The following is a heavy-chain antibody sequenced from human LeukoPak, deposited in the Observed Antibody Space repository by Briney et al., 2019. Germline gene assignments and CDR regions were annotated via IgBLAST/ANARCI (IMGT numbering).Heavy chain of an antibody. J-gene: IGHJ4*02. CDR1: GFTFSSYG. Sequence: GGSLRLSCAASGFTFSSYGMHWVRQAPGKGLEWVAFIRYDGSNKYYADSVKGRFTISRDNSKNTMYLQMNSLRAEDTAVYYCAKGYCVNDKCSNYDYWGQGTLVTVSS. CDR2: IRYDGSNK. V-gene: IGHV3-30*02. CDR3: AKGYCVNDKCSNYDY. D-gene: IGHD2-8*01.